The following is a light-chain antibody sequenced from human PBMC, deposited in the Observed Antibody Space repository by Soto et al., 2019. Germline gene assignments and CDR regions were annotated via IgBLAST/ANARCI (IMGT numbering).Light chain of an antibody. Sequence: QSVLIQAPSASAAPGQTVTISCSGSPSNIGSNYVFWYQHRPGTAPKLLIYRNNQRPSGVPDRFSGSKSGASASLTISGRRAEDEADYYCAAWGADSLSALFGGGTKLTVL. CDR2: RNN. J-gene: IGLJ3*02. V-gene: IGLV1-47*01. CDR1: PSNIGSNY. CDR3: AAWGADSLSAL.